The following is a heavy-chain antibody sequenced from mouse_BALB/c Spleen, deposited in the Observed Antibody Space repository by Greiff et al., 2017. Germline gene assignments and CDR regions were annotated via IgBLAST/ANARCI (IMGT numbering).Heavy chain of an antibody. CDR3: ARWALDY. CDR2: INPSTGYT. D-gene: IGHD3-1*01. V-gene: IGHV1-7*01. CDR1: GYTFTSYW. J-gene: IGHJ2*01. Sequence: QVQLQQSGAELAKPGASVKMSCKASGYTFTSYWMHWVKQRPGQGLEWIGYINPSTGYTEYNQKFKDKATLTADKSSSTAYMQLSSLTSEDSAVYYCARWALDYWGQGTTLTVSS.